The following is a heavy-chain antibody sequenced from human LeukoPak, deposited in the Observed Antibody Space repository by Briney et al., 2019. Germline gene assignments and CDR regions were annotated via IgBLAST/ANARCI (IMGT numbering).Heavy chain of an antibody. CDR3: ARDQGGVLRFLEWPQYSDY. CDR1: GFTFSDYY. V-gene: IGHV3-11*01. J-gene: IGHJ4*02. Sequence: GGSLRLSCAASGFTFSDYYMSWIRQAPGKGLEWVSYISSSGSTIYYADSVKGRFTISRDNAKNSLYLQMNSLRAEDTAVYYCARDQGGVLRFLEWPQYSDYWGQGTLVTVSS. D-gene: IGHD3-3*01. CDR2: ISSSGSTI.